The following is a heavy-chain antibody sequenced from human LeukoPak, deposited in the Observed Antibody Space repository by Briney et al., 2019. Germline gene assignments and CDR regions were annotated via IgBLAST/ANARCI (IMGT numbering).Heavy chain of an antibody. CDR2: ISSSSSTI. CDR1: GFTFSSYS. J-gene: IGHJ4*02. V-gene: IGHV3-48*01. CDR3: VRRGPATGGNFDY. Sequence: GGSLRLSCAASGFTFSSYSMNWVRQAPGKGLEWVSYISSSSSTIYYADSVKGRFTISRDNAKNSLYLQMNSLRAEDTAVYYCVRRGPATGGNFDYWGQGTLVTVSS. D-gene: IGHD3-16*01.